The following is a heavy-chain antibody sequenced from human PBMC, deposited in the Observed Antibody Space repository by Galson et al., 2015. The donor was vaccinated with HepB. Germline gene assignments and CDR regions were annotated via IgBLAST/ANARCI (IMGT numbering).Heavy chain of an antibody. J-gene: IGHJ4*02. CDR3: ASLGSRDGYNGGGDY. CDR2: ISSSSVDT. V-gene: IGHV3-23*01. Sequence: SLRLSCAASGLTFSRYSMSWVRQTPGKGLEWVSAISSSSVDTYYADSVKGRFTITRDNSKNTLYLQMNSLRAEDTAVYYCASLGSRDGYNGGGDYWGQGTLVTVSS. CDR1: GLTFSRYS. D-gene: IGHD5-24*01.